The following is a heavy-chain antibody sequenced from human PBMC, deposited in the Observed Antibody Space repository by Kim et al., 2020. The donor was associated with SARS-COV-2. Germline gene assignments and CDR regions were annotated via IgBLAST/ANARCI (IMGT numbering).Heavy chain of an antibody. V-gene: IGHV7-4-1*02. CDR3: AREGGFGELTLYYFDY. J-gene: IGHJ4*02. D-gene: IGHD3-10*01. Sequence: GFTGRFVFSLDTSVSTAYLQISSLKAEDTAVYYCAREGGFGELTLYYFDYWGQGTLVTVSS.